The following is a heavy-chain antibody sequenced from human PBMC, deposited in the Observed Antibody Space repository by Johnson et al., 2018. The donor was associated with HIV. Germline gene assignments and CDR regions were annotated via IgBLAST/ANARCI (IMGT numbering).Heavy chain of an antibody. Sequence: VQLVESGGGLVQPGGSLRLSCTASGFTFSNYAMTWVRQAPGKGLEWVSAINNSDGSTYYADSVKGRFTISRDNSKNTLYLQMNSLRAEDTAVYYCAKGEGYCGGDCLDTFDIWGQGTMVTVSS. J-gene: IGHJ3*02. D-gene: IGHD2-21*01. V-gene: IGHV3-23*04. CDR3: AKGEGYCGGDCLDTFDI. CDR2: INNSDGST. CDR1: GFTFSNYA.